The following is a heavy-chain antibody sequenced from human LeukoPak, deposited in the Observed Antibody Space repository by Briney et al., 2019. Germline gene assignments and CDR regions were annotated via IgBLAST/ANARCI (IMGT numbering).Heavy chain of an antibody. Sequence: GAPVKVSCKASGYTFTGYYMHWVRQAPGQGLEWMGWINPNSGGTNYAQKFQGRVTMTRDTSISTAYMELNSLRSEDTAVYYCARDPFRSGSSRWDLGYWGQGTLVTVSS. CDR1: GYTFTGYY. V-gene: IGHV1-2*02. CDR2: INPNSGGT. J-gene: IGHJ4*02. D-gene: IGHD1-26*01. CDR3: ARDPFRSGSSRWDLGY.